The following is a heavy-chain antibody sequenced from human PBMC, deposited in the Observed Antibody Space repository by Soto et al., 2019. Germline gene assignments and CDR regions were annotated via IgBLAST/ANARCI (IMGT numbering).Heavy chain of an antibody. CDR3: ARSPTYDFWSGYLIAPYYYGMDV. CDR1: GYTFTSYG. J-gene: IGHJ6*02. V-gene: IGHV1-18*01. D-gene: IGHD3-3*01. CDR2: ISAYNGNT. Sequence: QVQLVQSGAEVKKPGASVKVSCKASGYTFTSYGISWVRQAPGQGLEWMGWISAYNGNTNYAQKLQGRVTMTTDTSTSTAYMELRSLRSDDTAVYYCARSPTYDFWSGYLIAPYYYGMDVWGQGTTVTVSS.